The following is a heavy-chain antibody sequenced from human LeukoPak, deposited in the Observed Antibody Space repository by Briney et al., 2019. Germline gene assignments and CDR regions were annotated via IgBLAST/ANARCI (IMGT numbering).Heavy chain of an antibody. CDR3: ATNLATVVTPAYY. CDR2: FDPEDGEI. CDR1: GYTLTELS. J-gene: IGHJ4*02. Sequence: ASVKVSCKVSGYTLTELSMHWVRQAPGQGLEWMGGFDPEDGEIIYAQKFQGRVTMSADTSTDTAYMELSSLRSEDTAVYYCATNLATVVTPAYYWGQGTLVSASS. V-gene: IGHV1-24*01. D-gene: IGHD4-23*01.